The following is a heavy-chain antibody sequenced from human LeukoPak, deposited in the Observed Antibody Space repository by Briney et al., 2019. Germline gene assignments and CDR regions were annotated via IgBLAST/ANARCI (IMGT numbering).Heavy chain of an antibody. D-gene: IGHD3-10*01. Sequence: ASVKVSCKASGYTFTGYYMHWVRQAPGQGLEWMGWISAYNGNTNYAQKLQGRVTMTTDTSTSTAYMELRSLRSDDTAVYYCASGAFYGSGSYYTHWGQGTLVTVSS. J-gene: IGHJ4*02. CDR1: GYTFTGYY. CDR2: ISAYNGNT. V-gene: IGHV1-18*04. CDR3: ASGAFYGSGSYYTH.